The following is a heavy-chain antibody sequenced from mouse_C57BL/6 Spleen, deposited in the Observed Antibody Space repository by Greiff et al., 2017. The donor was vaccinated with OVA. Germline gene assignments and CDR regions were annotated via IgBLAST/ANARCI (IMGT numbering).Heavy chain of an antibody. J-gene: IGHJ2*01. CDR3: ARLSLYDRGFDY. D-gene: IGHD6-1*01. CDR1: GYTFTSYW. V-gene: IGHV1-69*01. Sequence: VQLQQSGAELVMPGASVKLSCKASGYTFTSYWMHWVKQRPGQGLEWIGEIDPSDSYTNYNQKFKGKSTLTVDKSSSTAYMQLSSLTSEDSAVYYCARLSLYDRGFDYWGQGTTLTVSS. CDR2: IDPSDSYT.